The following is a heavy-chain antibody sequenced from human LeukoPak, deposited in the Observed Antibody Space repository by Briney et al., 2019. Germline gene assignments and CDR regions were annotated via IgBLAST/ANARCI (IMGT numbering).Heavy chain of an antibody. D-gene: IGHD3-9*01. Sequence: GGSLRLSCAASGFTFSGYSMTWVRQAPGKGLEWVSSISGSSSYIYYADSVKGRFTISRDNAKNSLYLQVNSMRAEDTAVYYCAKEAHLYDILTGYHYYFDYWGQGTLVTVSS. V-gene: IGHV3-21*01. CDR1: GFTFSGYS. J-gene: IGHJ4*02. CDR2: ISGSSSYI. CDR3: AKEAHLYDILTGYHYYFDY.